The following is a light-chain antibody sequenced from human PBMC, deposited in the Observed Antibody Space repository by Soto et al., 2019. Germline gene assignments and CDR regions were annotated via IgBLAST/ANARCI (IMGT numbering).Light chain of an antibody. CDR2: GAS. Sequence: EIVLTQSPGTLSLSPAERATLSCRASPSVSSNYLAWYQQKPGQAPRLLIYGASGRATGIPDRFSGSGSGTDFTLTISRLEPEDFAVYYCQQYGSSPRTFGQGTKVDIK. CDR3: QQYGSSPRT. V-gene: IGKV3-20*01. J-gene: IGKJ1*01. CDR1: PSVSSNY.